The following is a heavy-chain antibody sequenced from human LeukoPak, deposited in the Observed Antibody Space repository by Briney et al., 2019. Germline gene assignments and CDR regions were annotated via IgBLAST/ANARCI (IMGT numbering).Heavy chain of an antibody. J-gene: IGHJ3*02. CDR2: IYSGGST. V-gene: IGHV3-53*05. D-gene: IGHD3-22*01. Sequence: GGSLRLSCAASGFTVSSNYMSWVRQAPGKGLEWVSVIYSGGSTYYADSVKGRFTISRDNSKNTLYLQMNSLRAEDTAVYYCARGQTYYYDSSGSRGAFDIWGQGTMVTVSS. CDR3: ARGQTYYYDSSGSRGAFDI. CDR1: GFTVSSNY.